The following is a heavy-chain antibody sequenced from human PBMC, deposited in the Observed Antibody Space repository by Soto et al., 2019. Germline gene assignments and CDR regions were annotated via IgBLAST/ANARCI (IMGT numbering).Heavy chain of an antibody. CDR3: ARDRLGSGSYLAFDP. J-gene: IGHJ5*02. CDR2: ITYSGNT. Sequence: QVQLQESGPGLVKPSETLSLTCTVSGGSINYYYWSWIRQPPGRGLEWIGYITYSGNTNYNPSLKSRVSISLDTSTNQFSLMLSSVTAADTAVYYCARDRLGSGSYLAFDPWGQGNLVTVSS. CDR1: GGSINYYY. D-gene: IGHD3-10*01. V-gene: IGHV4-59*01.